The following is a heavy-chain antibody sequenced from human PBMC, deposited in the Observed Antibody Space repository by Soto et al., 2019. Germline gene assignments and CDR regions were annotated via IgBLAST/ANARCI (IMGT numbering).Heavy chain of an antibody. Sequence: SETLSLTCTVSGASINSYYWSWIRQAPGMGLEWSGYIYYTGSTNYNPSLESRVTISVDRSRNQFSLELSSVTAADTAVYYCARVDGYFFFFDNWGQGTQVT. CDR3: ARVDGYFFFFDN. V-gene: IGHV4-59*01. J-gene: IGHJ4*02. D-gene: IGHD3-22*01. CDR1: GASINSYY. CDR2: IYYTGST.